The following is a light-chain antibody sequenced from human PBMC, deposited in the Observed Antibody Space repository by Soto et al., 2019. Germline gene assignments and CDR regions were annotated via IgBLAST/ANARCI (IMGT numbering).Light chain of an antibody. V-gene: IGKV1-5*01. CDR2: DAS. CDR3: LQYSSHSWT. Sequence: DIQMTQSPSTLSASVGDRVTITFRASRSISDWLAWYQQKPGKAPELLIFDASSLKSGVPSRFSGSGSGTEFTLTISRLQPDDVATYYCLQYSSHSWTFGQGTKVDI. CDR1: RSISDW. J-gene: IGKJ1*01.